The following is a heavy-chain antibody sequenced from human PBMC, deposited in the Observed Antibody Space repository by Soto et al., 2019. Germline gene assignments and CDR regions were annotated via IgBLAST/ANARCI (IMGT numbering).Heavy chain of an antibody. J-gene: IGHJ4*02. V-gene: IGHV3-23*01. CDR3: AKDTVQGWFRDLLCISDY. D-gene: IGHD1-26*01. CDR1: GFTFSSYA. Sequence: GGSLRLSCAASGFTFSSYAMSWVRQAPGKGLEWVSAISGSGGSTYYADSVKGRFTISRDNSKNTLYLQMNSLRAEDTAVYYCAKDTVQGWFRDLLCISDYWGQGTLVTVSS. CDR2: ISGSGGST.